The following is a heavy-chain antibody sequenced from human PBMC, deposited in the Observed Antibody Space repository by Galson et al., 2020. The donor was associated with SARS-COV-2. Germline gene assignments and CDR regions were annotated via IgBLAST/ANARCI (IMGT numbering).Heavy chain of an antibody. CDR1: GFTFSSYG. V-gene: IGHV3-30*18. CDR2: ISHDGSNK. D-gene: IGHD3-22*01. J-gene: IGHJ4*02. CDR3: ANDVYFDSNGNRPLYYVDY. Sequence: TGGSLRLSCAGSGFTFSSYGMHWVRQAPGKGLEWVALISHDGSNKYYTDSVKGRFTISRDNSKNTLYLQMNSLRGDDTAVYFCANDVYFDSNGNRPLYYVDYWGQGSPVTVSS.